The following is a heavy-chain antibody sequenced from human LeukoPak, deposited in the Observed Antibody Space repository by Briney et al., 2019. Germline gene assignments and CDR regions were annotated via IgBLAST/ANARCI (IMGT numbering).Heavy chain of an antibody. CDR1: GFTFDDYA. CDR3: AKETSSGWNPDAFDI. D-gene: IGHD6-19*01. J-gene: IGHJ3*02. Sequence: GGSLRLSCAASGFTFDDYAMHWVRQAPGKGLEWVSGISWNSGSIGYADSVKGRFTIFRDNAKNSLYPQMNSLRAEDMALYYCAKETSSGWNPDAFDIWGQGTMVTVSS. CDR2: ISWNSGSI. V-gene: IGHV3-9*03.